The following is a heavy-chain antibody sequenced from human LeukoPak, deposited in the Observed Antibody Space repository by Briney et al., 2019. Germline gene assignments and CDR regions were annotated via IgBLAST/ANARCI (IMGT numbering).Heavy chain of an antibody. CDR3: ARDLYSSGWYYYYYMDV. J-gene: IGHJ6*03. D-gene: IGHD6-19*01. V-gene: IGHV3-66*01. CDR1: GITVSGNY. CDR2: IYSGGST. Sequence: GGSLRLSCGVSGITVSGNYMSWVRQAPGKGLEWVSDIYSGGSTYYADSVKGRFTISRDNSKNTIYLEMNSLRAEDTAVYYCARDLYSSGWYYYYYMDVWGKGTTVTVSS.